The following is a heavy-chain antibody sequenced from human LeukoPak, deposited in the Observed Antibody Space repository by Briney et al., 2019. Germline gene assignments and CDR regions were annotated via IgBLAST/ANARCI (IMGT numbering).Heavy chain of an antibody. Sequence: SVKVSCKASGGAFSSYAISWVRQAPGRGLEWMGRIIPILGIANYAQKFQGRVTITADKSTSTAYMELSSLRSEDTAVYYCARDDGALPYYWGQGTLVTVSS. CDR1: GGAFSSYA. CDR2: IIPILGIA. CDR3: ARDDGALPYY. D-gene: IGHD1-26*01. V-gene: IGHV1-69*04. J-gene: IGHJ4*02.